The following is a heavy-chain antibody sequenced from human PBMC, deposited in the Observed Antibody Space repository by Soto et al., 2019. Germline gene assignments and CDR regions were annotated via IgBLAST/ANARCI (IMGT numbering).Heavy chain of an antibody. CDR3: ASLND. J-gene: IGHJ4*02. Sequence: GGSLRLSCAAPGFTFSSYAMHWVRQAPGKGLEWVAVISYDGSNKYYADSVKGRFTISRDNSKNTLYLQMNSLRAEDTAVYYCASLNDWGQGTLVTVSS. CDR1: GFTFSSYA. CDR2: ISYDGSNK. V-gene: IGHV3-30-3*01.